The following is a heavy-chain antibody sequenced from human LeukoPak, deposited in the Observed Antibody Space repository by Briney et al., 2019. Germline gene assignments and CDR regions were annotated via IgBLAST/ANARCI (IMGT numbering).Heavy chain of an antibody. CDR1: GFTFSSYA. J-gene: IGHJ6*03. CDR3: ARGGSSGLWYYYMDV. Sequence: HSGGSLRLSCAASGFTFSSYAMHWVRQAPGKGLEWVAVISYEGSNKYYADSVKGRFTISRDNSKNTLYLQMNSLRAEDTAVYYCARGGSSGLWYYYMDVWGKGTTVTVSS. CDR2: ISYEGSNK. D-gene: IGHD6-6*01. V-gene: IGHV3-30-3*01.